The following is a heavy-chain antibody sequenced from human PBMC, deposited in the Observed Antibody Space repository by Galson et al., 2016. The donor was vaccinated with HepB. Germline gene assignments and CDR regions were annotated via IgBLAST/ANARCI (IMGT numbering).Heavy chain of an antibody. CDR2: IYYTGST. V-gene: IGHV4-31*03. D-gene: IGHD1-1*01. CDR1: GGSIKNGGYY. Sequence: TLSLTCTVSGGSIKNGGYYWSWIRQHPGKGLEWIGYIYYTGSTYYNPSLKSRVTISLDTSKNQFSLNLSSVTAAETAVYYCARGDNPWWYFDLWGRGTLVTVSS. J-gene: IGHJ2*01. CDR3: ARGDNPWWYFDL.